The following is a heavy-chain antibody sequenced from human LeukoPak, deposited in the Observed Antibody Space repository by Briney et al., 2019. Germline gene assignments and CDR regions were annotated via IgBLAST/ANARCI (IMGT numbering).Heavy chain of an antibody. CDR2: IRYDGSNK. CDR3: AKGGGWEVQYYYYYMDV. CDR1: GFTFSSYG. Sequence: GGSLRLSCALSGFTFSSYGAHWVRQAPGKGLEWVAFIRYDGSNKYYADSVKGRFTISRDNSKNTLYLKMNSLRAEDTAVYYCAKGGGWEVQYYYYYMDVWGKGTTVTISS. V-gene: IGHV3-30*02. D-gene: IGHD1-26*01. J-gene: IGHJ6*03.